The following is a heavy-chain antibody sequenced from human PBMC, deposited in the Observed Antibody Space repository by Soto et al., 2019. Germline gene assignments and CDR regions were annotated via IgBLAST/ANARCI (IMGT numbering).Heavy chain of an antibody. CDR1: GGSISSGGYY. D-gene: IGHD2-15*01. Sequence: SETLSLTCTVSGGSISSGGYYWSWIRQHPGKGLEWIGYIYYSGSTYYKSSLKSRVTISVDTSKNQFSLKLSSVTAADTAVYYCARGLGYCSGGSCHNWFDPWGQGTLVTVSS. CDR2: IYYSGST. V-gene: IGHV4-31*03. J-gene: IGHJ5*02. CDR3: ARGLGYCSGGSCHNWFDP.